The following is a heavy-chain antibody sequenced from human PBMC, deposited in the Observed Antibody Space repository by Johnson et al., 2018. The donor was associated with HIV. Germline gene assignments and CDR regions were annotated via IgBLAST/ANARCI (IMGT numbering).Heavy chain of an antibody. J-gene: IGHJ3*01. V-gene: IGHV3-64*01. CDR1: GFTFSTYA. CDR2: ISNNGGST. Sequence: VQLVESGGGLVQLGGSLRLSCAASGFTFSTYAMHWVRQAPGKGLESVSAISNNGGSTYYAKSVEGRFTIARDNSMNTLYLQMGSLRAEDMAVYYCAIPYFYDSSYYHWGQGTMVTVSS. CDR3: AIPYFYDSSYYH. D-gene: IGHD3-22*01.